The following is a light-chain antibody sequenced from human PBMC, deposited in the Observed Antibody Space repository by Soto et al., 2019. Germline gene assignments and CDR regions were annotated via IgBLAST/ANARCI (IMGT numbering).Light chain of an antibody. CDR1: QSVSSN. CDR2: GAS. J-gene: IGKJ1*01. CDR3: HQRQSWPRT. V-gene: IGKV3-15*01. Sequence: ELVMTESPATLSVSPGERATLSCRASQSVSSNLSWYQQKPGQAPRLLIYGASTRATGIPARFSGSGSGTEFTLTISSLQSEDYAVYYCHQRQSWPRTFGQGTKVDI.